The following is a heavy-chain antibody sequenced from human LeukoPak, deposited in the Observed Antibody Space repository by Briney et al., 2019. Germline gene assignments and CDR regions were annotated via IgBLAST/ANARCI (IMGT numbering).Heavy chain of an antibody. J-gene: IGHJ4*02. CDR1: GGSFSGYY. CDR2: INHSGST. CDR3: ARAGLIGDVDY. Sequence: SETLSLTCAVYGGSFSGYYWSWIRQPPGKGLEWIGEINHSGSTNYNPSLKSRVTISVDTSKNQFSLKLSSVTAADTAVYYCARAGLIGDVDYWGQGTLVTVSS. D-gene: IGHD4-17*01. V-gene: IGHV4-34*01.